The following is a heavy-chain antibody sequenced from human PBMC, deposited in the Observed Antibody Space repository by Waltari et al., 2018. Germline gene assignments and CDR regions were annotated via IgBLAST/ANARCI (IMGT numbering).Heavy chain of an antibody. D-gene: IGHD5-18*01. J-gene: IGHJ4*02. CDR1: GYSLTRSW. CDR3: ARQPLHSYGIRHFDY. CDR2: IFPGDSNT. Sequence: EVQLVQSGAEVKKPGESLKISCEGSGYSLTRSWIGWVRQMPGKGLEWMGFIFPGDSNTKYSPSFRGQVTISADNSITTAYLQWSSLKASDTAIYFCARQPLHSYGIRHFDYWGQGTPVTVS. V-gene: IGHV5-51*01.